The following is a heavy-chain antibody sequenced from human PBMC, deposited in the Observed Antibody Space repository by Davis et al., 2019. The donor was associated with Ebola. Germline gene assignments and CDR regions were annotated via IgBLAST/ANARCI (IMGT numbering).Heavy chain of an antibody. J-gene: IGHJ6*02. D-gene: IGHD1-26*01. CDR3: ARGVGATLYYYCAMDV. Sequence: MPSETLSLTCAVYGGSFSGYYWSWIRQPPGKGLEWIGYIYYSGSTNYNPSLKSRVTISVDTSKNQFSLKLSSVTAADTAVYYCARGVGATLYYYCAMDVWGQGTTVTVSS. V-gene: IGHV4-59*01. CDR1: GGSFSGYY. CDR2: IYYSGST.